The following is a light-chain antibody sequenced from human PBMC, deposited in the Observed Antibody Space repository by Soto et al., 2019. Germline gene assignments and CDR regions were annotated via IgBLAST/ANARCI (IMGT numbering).Light chain of an antibody. CDR1: SSNIGHNY. CDR3: ATWDSSLSTVV. Sequence: QSVLTQPPSVSAAPGQKVTISCSGSSSNIGHNYVSWYQHLPGTAPKLLIYENDKRPSGIPDRFSGSNSGTSATLAITGLQTGDEADYYCATWDSSLSTVVFGGGTKLTVL. V-gene: IGLV1-51*02. J-gene: IGLJ2*01. CDR2: END.